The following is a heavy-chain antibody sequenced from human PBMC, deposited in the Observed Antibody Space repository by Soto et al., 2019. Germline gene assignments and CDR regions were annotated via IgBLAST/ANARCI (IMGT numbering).Heavy chain of an antibody. J-gene: IGHJ3*02. CDR3: ASDYNAYQRQHVFDI. CDR1: GYSFNSYY. CDR2: INPSGAST. V-gene: IGHV1-46*02. Sequence: QVQLVQSGAAVKKPGASVKVACKASGYSFNSYYMHWVRQAPGQGPEWMGVINPSGASTSYAQKLQGRVTMTRDTSTSTVYMELSSLRSEDTALYYCASDYNAYQRQHVFDIWGQGTLVTVSS. D-gene: IGHD3-10*01.